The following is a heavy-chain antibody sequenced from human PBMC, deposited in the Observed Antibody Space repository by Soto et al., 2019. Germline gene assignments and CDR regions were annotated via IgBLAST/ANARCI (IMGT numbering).Heavy chain of an antibody. D-gene: IGHD2-15*01. CDR2: ITGIDGRT. CDR1: GFTFGNYA. CDR3: AKDRGPYCSGGICYPPSWFDP. Sequence: PVGSLRLSCVGSGFTFGNYAMSWVRQAPGKGLEWVSSITGIDGRTYYADSVKGRFTISRDNPKNTLYLQMNNLRAEDTAMFYCAKDRGPYCSGGICYPPSWFDPWGHGTQVTVSS. V-gene: IGHV3-23*01. J-gene: IGHJ5*02.